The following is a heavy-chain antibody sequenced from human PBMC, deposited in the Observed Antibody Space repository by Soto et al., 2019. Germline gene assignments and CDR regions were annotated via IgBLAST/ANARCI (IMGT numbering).Heavy chain of an antibody. CDR3: ARQTRRWFDP. J-gene: IGHJ5*02. CDR2: ILYDGSNK. Sequence: QVQLVESGGGVVQPGRSLRLSCAASGFTFSSYAMHWVRQAPGKGLEWVAVILYDGSNKYYADSVKGRFTISRDNSKNTLYLQMNSLRAEDTAVYYCARQTRRWFDPWGQGTLVTVSS. V-gene: IGHV3-30-3*01. CDR1: GFTFSSYA.